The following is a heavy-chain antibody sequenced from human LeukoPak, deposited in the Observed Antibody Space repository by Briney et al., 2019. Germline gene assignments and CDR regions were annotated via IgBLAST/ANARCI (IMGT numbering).Heavy chain of an antibody. CDR3: ARGMGQFDS. V-gene: IGHV4-34*01. CDR1: NGSFSNYY. J-gene: IGHJ4*02. Sequence: SEPLSLTCAVFNGSFSNYYWSWLRQSPGKRLEWIGEINRGSTNYNPSLKTRVTISVDTSENQFSLTLNSVTAADTAVYYCARGMGQFDSWGQGTLVTVSS. D-gene: IGHD5-24*01. CDR2: INRGST.